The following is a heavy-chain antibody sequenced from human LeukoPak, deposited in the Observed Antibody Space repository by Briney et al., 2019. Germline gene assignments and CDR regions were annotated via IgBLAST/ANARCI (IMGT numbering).Heavy chain of an antibody. CDR2: IYVSGST. V-gene: IGHV4-31*11. CDR3: ARGGHDYGDYGY. CDR1: GGSIYSGAYY. Sequence: PSETLSLTCAVSGGSIYSGAYYWSWIRQLPGKGLEWIGYIYVSGSTFYNPSLKSRVSISIDTSKNQFSLSLRSVTAADTAVYYCARGGHDYGDYGYWGQGRLVTVSS. J-gene: IGHJ4*02. D-gene: IGHD4-17*01.